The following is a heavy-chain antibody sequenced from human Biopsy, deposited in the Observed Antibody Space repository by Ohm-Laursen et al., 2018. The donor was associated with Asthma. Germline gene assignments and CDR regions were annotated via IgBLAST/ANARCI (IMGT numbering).Heavy chain of an antibody. CDR1: GYTFNSAG. J-gene: IGHJ6*02. CDR3: ARAVDYSHYYGIDV. V-gene: IGHV1-18*01. Sequence: ASVKVSCKASGYTFNSAGITWVRQAPGQGLEWMGWISVYNGNTKVAQKLQDRVTMITDTSTSTAYMGLRSLRSDDTAVYLCARAVDYSHYYGIDVWGQGTTVTVS. CDR2: ISVYNGNT. D-gene: IGHD3-10*01.